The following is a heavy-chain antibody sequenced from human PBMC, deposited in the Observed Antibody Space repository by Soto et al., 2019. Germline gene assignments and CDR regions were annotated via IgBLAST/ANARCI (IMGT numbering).Heavy chain of an antibody. V-gene: IGHV5-51*01. CDR3: ARLPRDCNKTSCYYADH. Sequence: GESLKISCKASGYTFTGHWIGWVRQLPGRGLEWVGIMYPGDSDTRYNPSLQGHVTLSVDVTVSTAFLQWRSLETSDTGMYFCARLPRDCNKTSCYYADHWGQGTQVTVSS. J-gene: IGHJ4*02. D-gene: IGHD3-3*01. CDR1: GYTFTGHW. CDR2: MYPGDSDT.